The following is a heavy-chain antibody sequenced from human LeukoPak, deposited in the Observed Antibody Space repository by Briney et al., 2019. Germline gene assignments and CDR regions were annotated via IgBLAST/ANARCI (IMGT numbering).Heavy chain of an antibody. D-gene: IGHD2-15*01. CDR1: GGSLSRYY. J-gene: IGHJ5*02. Sequence: PSETLSLTCTVSGGSLSRYYWSWLRQPPGKGLEWIGYIHYSGSTNYNPSLKSRVTISVDTSKNQFSLKLSSVTAADTAVYYCARDLCSSGSCYSSPWGQGTLVTVSS. CDR2: IHYSGST. CDR3: ARDLCSSGSCYSSP. V-gene: IGHV4-59*01.